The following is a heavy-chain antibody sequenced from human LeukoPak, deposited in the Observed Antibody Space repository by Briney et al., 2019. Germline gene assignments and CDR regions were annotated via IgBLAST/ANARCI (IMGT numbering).Heavy chain of an antibody. V-gene: IGHV5-51*01. CDR2: IYPGDSDT. Sequence: GESLKISRKGSGYSFTSYWIGWVRQMPGKGLEWMGIIYPGDSDTRYSPSFQGQVTISADKSISTAYLQWSSLKASDTAMYYCARRPRYCSSTSCYDDYWGQGTLVTVSS. J-gene: IGHJ4*02. CDR1: GYSFTSYW. D-gene: IGHD2-2*01. CDR3: ARRPRYCSSTSCYDDY.